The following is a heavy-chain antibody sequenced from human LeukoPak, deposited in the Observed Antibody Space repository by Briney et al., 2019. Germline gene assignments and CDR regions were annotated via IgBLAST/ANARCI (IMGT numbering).Heavy chain of an antibody. J-gene: IGHJ6*02. D-gene: IGHD6-6*01. CDR3: ASTLEYSSSSVPLYYYYGMDV. V-gene: IGHV4-59*08. CDR2: IYYSGST. CDR1: GGSISSYY. Sequence: SETLSLTCTVSGGSISSYYWSWIRQPPGKGLEWIGYIYYSGSTNYNPSPKSRVTISVDTSKNRFSLKLSSVTAADTAVYYCASTLEYSSSSVPLYYYYGMDVWGQGTTVTVPS.